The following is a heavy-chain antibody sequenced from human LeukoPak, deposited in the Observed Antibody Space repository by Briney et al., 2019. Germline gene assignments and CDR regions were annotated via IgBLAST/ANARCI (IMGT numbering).Heavy chain of an antibody. V-gene: IGHV4-38-2*02. D-gene: IGHD6-13*01. Sequence: SSETLSLTCTVSGYSISSGYYWGWIRQPPGKGLEWIGSIYHSGSTYYNPSLKSRVTISVDTSKNQFSLKLSSVTAADTAVYYCARVDYSSSWYYFDYWGQGTLVTVSS. CDR1: GYSISSGYY. CDR3: ARVDYSSSWYYFDY. J-gene: IGHJ4*02. CDR2: IYHSGST.